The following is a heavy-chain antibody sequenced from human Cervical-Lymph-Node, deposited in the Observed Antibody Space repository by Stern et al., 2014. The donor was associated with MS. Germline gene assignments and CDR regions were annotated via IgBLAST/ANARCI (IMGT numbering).Heavy chain of an antibody. Sequence: VQLEESGPGLVKPSETLSLTCAVSGGSISSRYWGWIRQPPGKGLEWIGLISHSGDTKYKPSLKSRVTLSLDTSKTQFPLKVTSVTAADTAVYYCARLSTAVDFWGQGTLVTVSS. J-gene: IGHJ4*02. CDR2: ISHSGDT. CDR1: GGSISSRY. CDR3: ARLSTAVDF. V-gene: IGHV4-59*08.